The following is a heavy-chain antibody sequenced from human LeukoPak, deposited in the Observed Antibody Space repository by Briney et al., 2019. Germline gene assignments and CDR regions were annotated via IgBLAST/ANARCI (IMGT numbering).Heavy chain of an antibody. D-gene: IGHD3-10*01. CDR1: GFTFGKYW. CDR2: IKQDGSEK. V-gene: IGHV3-7*03. J-gene: IGHJ4*02. Sequence: PGGSLRLSCVASGFTFGKYWMSWVRQAPGKGLEWVANIKQDGSEKYYVDSVKGRFTISRDNAKNSLYLQMNSLRAEDTAVYYCARDSITMVRGVIVYYFDYWGQGTLVTVSS. CDR3: ARDSITMVRGVIVYYFDY.